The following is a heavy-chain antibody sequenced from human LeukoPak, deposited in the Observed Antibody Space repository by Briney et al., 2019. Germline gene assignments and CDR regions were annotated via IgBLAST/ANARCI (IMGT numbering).Heavy chain of an antibody. V-gene: IGHV3-23*01. CDR1: GFTLKTFA. J-gene: IGHJ5*02. CDR3: AKDLRHRTTCNCYGWLDP. CDR2: ISPTGDNI. D-gene: IGHD2/OR15-2a*01. Sequence: GGSLRLSCAASGFTLKTFAMSWVRQAPGKGLEWVSAISPTGDNIYYADSVKGRFTISRDNSRNTLYLQMNSLRVEDTAIYYCAKDLRHRTTCNCYGWLDPWGQGTLVTVSS.